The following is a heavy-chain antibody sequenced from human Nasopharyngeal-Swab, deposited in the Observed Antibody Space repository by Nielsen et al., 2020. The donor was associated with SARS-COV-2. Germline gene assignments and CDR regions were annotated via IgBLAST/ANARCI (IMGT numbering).Heavy chain of an antibody. D-gene: IGHD7-27*01. J-gene: IGHJ4*02. CDR2: LNGDATTV. CDR3: ARAGEYRFDY. V-gene: IGHV3-74*01. CDR1: GFTFSSSW. Sequence: GESLKISCACAGFTFSSSWLHLVRQAPGGGLVWVARLNGDATTVDYADSVKGRFTISRDNAKNTLYLQMNGLRDEDTAIYYCARAGEYRFDYWGQGTLVTVSS.